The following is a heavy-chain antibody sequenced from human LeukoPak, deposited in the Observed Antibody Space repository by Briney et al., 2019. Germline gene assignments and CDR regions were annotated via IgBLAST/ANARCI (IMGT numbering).Heavy chain of an antibody. CDR3: ARDLRFTGRGFDY. Sequence: GGSLRLSCAASGFTFSSYSMNWVRQAPGKGLEWVSSISSSSSYIYYADSVKGRFTISRDNAKNSLYLQMNSLRAEDTAVYYCARDLRFTGRGFDYWGQGTLVTVSS. V-gene: IGHV3-21*01. D-gene: IGHD1-14*01. J-gene: IGHJ4*02. CDR2: ISSSSSYI. CDR1: GFTFSSYS.